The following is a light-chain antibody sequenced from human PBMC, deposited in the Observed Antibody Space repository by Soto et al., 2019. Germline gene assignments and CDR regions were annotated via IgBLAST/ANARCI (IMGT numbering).Light chain of an antibody. CDR1: SSDVGGYNY. J-gene: IGLJ1*01. CDR2: EVS. CDR3: SSYTISSTLV. Sequence: QSVLTQPASVSGSPGQSITISCTGTSSDVGGYNYVSWYQQHPGKAHKLMIYEVSNWPSGVSNRFSGSKSGNTASLPISVLQAEDEADYYCSSYTISSTLVFGTGTKLTVL. V-gene: IGLV2-14*01.